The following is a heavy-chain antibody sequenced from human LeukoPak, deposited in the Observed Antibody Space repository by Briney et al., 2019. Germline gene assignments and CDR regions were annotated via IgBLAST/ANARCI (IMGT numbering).Heavy chain of an antibody. CDR2: ISWNSGSI. CDR1: GFTFDDYA. D-gene: IGHD6-13*01. V-gene: IGHV3-9*01. CDR3: ASPTPSGYSSSWYTRPEYFQH. J-gene: IGHJ1*01. Sequence: PGGSLRLSCAASGFTFDDYAMHWVRQAPGKGLEWVSGISWNSGSIGYADSVKGRFTISRDNAKNSLYLQMNSLRAEDTAVYYCASPTPSGYSSSWYTRPEYFQHWGQGTLVTVSS.